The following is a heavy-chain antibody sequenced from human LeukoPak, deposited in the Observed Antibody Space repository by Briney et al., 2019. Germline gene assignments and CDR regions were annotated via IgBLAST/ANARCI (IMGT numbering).Heavy chain of an antibody. D-gene: IGHD3-9*01. J-gene: IGHJ4*02. Sequence: GESLKISCKGSGYSFTSYWIGWVRQMPGKGLECMGIIYPGDSDTRYSPSFQGQVTISADKSISTAYLQWSSLKASDTAMYYCARHDILTGPKANGFDYWGQGTLVTVSS. V-gene: IGHV5-51*01. CDR1: GYSFTSYW. CDR2: IYPGDSDT. CDR3: ARHDILTGPKANGFDY.